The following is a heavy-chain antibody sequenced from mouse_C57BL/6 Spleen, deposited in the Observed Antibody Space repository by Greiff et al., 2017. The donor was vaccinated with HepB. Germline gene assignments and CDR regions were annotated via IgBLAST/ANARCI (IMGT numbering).Heavy chain of an antibody. CDR2: IYPGDGDT. CDR1: GYAFSSSW. J-gene: IGHJ2*01. V-gene: IGHV1-82*01. CDR3: ARLEDDY. Sequence: QVQLQQSGPELVKPGASVKISCKASGYAFSSSWMNWVKQRPGKGLEWIGRIYPGDGDTNYNGKFKGKATLTADKSSSTAYMQLSSLTSEDSAVYFCARLEDDYWGQGTTLTVSS.